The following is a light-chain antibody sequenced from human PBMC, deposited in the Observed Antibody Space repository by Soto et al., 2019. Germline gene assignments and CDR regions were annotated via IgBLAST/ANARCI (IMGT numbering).Light chain of an antibody. Sequence: EIVMTQSPASLSVSPRERATLSCRASQSVSSNLAWYQQKPGQAPRLFISGVSSRATGIPDRFSGSGSGTDFTLTISSLQPEDFATYYCQQSYSTPQTFGQGTKVDI. CDR2: GVS. CDR1: QSVSSN. V-gene: IGKV3D-15*01. CDR3: QQSYSTPQT. J-gene: IGKJ1*01.